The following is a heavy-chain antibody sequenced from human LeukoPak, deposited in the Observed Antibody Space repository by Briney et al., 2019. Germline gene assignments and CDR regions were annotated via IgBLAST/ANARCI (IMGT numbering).Heavy chain of an antibody. CDR2: ISDSASST. CDR3: AKMPNSNYFDY. Sequence: GGSLRLSCAAAGFTFSNCAMNWVRQAPGKGLEWVSAISDSASSTYYADSVKGRFTISRDNAKNTLYLQMNSLRAEDTAVYYCAKMPNSNYFDYWGQGTLVTVSS. J-gene: IGHJ4*02. D-gene: IGHD4-11*01. V-gene: IGHV3-23*01. CDR1: GFTFSNCA.